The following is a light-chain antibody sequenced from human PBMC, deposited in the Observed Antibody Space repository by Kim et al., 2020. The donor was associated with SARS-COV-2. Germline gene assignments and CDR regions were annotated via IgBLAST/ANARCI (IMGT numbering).Light chain of an antibody. CDR2: EVN. J-gene: IGLJ3*02. V-gene: IGLV2-23*02. CDR3: CSDAGSSTWV. CDR1: SSDVGSYNL. Sequence: QSALTQPASVSGSPGQSITISCTGTSSDVGSYNLVSWYQQHPGKAPKLMIYEVNKRPSGVSNRFSGPKSGNTASLTISGLQAEDEADYYCCSDAGSSTWVFGGGTQLTVL.